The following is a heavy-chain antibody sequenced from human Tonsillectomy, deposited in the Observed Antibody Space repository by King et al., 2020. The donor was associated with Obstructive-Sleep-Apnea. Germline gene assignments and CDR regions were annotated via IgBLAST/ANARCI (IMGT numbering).Heavy chain of an antibody. J-gene: IGHJ6*02. V-gene: IGHV1-69*10. CDR1: GGTFSTYA. D-gene: IGHD3-10*01. CDR3: ARVKSEYGSGSYSSRNYYYYGMDV. Sequence: QLVQSGAEVKKPGSSVKVSCKASGGTFSTYAISWVRQAPGQGLEWMGRIIPILGIPNYAQKFQGRVTVTADKFTSTAYMELSSLRSGDTAVYYCARVKSEYGSGSYSSRNYYYYGMDVWGQGTTVTVSS. CDR2: IIPILGIP.